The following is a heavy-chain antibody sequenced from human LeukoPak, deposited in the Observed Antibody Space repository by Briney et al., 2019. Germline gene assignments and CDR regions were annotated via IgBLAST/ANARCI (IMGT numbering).Heavy chain of an antibody. CDR3: ARNPSRSDTYFDL. CDR2: TNPSSRNR. D-gene: IGHD5-18*01. J-gene: IGHJ4*02. CDR1: GYTFTDYE. Sequence: RASVKVSCKASGYTFTDYEINWVRQASGQGLEWMGWTNPSSRNRAYAPKFEGRVTMTTDTSTSTAYMELRSLTSEDTAVYYCARNPSRSDTYFDLWGQGTLVTVSS. V-gene: IGHV1-8*01.